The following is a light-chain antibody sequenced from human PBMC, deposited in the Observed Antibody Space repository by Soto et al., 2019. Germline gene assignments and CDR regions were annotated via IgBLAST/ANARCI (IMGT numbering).Light chain of an antibody. CDR1: QGISSF. V-gene: IGKV1-9*01. CDR3: QQYMSYS. J-gene: IGKJ1*01. Sequence: IQLTQSPSSLSASVGDSVTITCRASQGISSFLAWYQQKPGKAPKLLIYAASTLQSGVPSRFSGSGSGTDFTLTISSLQPEDSATYYCQQYMSYSFGQGTKVDIK. CDR2: AAS.